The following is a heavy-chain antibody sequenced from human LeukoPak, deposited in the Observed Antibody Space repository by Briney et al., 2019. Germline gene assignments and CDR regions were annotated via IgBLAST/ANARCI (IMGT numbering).Heavy chain of an antibody. Sequence: PGGSLRFSCAASKFAFSSYAMSWVRQAPGKGLEWVANIKGDGSYKYYVDSVKGRFTISRDNAKSSLYLQMNTLRAEDTAVYYCATSSDSSGNDWGQGTLVTVSS. V-gene: IGHV3-7*03. CDR2: IKGDGSYK. CDR3: ATSSDSSGND. J-gene: IGHJ4*02. D-gene: IGHD3-22*01. CDR1: KFAFSSYA.